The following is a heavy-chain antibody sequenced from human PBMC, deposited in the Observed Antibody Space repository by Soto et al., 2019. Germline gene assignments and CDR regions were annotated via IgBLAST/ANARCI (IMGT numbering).Heavy chain of an antibody. CDR2: VYHTGNT. D-gene: IGHD1-20*01. V-gene: IGHV4-59*01. J-gene: IGHJ4*02. Sequence: SETLSLTCIVSGVSITNYYWTWIRHPPGKGLEWIGYVYHTGNTYYNPSLKSRVTISLDTSKNQVSLRLTSVTAADTAVYYCAREQYNWKLWGQGSLVTVSS. CDR1: GVSITNYY. CDR3: AREQYNWKL.